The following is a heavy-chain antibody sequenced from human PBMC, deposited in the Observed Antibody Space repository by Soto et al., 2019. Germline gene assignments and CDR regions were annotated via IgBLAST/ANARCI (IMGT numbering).Heavy chain of an antibody. CDR3: ARASMTAIAMDV. V-gene: IGHV4-59*01. D-gene: IGHD2-21*02. CDR2: IYYTGTI. J-gene: IGHJ6*02. Sequence: NLSLTCAVSGGSISDYYWTWIRQLLGKGLEWIGYIYYTGTIHYNPSLKGRVTKSIDTSKRQFSLKLTSVTAADTAVYYCARASMTAIAMDVWGQGTTVTVSS. CDR1: GGSISDYY.